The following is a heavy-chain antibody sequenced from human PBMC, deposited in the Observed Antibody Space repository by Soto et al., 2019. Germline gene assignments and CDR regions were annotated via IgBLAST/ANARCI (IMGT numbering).Heavy chain of an antibody. Sequence: QVQLQESGPGLVRPSETLSLTCTVSGGSVSSGSYYWNWIRQPPGKGLEWIGYISNSGSTNYNPSLKSRVTISVDTSKNQFSLKLSSVTAADTAVYYCARAISGYYFDYWGQGTLVTVSS. CDR2: ISNSGST. J-gene: IGHJ4*02. D-gene: IGHD7-27*01. CDR1: GGSVSSGSYY. V-gene: IGHV4-61*01. CDR3: ARAISGYYFDY.